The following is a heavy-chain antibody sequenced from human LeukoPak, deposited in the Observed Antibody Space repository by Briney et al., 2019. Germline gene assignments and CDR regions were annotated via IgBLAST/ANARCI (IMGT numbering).Heavy chain of an antibody. CDR3: AGYKDIVVVPAVGWFDP. Sequence: SETLSLTCTVSGYSISSAYYWGWIRQPPGKGLEWIGSIYHSGSTNYNPSLKSRVTISVDTSKNQFSLKLSSVTAADTAVYYCAGYKDIVVVPAVGWFDPWGQGILVTVSS. CDR1: GYSISSAYY. D-gene: IGHD2-2*01. V-gene: IGHV4-38-2*02. J-gene: IGHJ5*02. CDR2: IYHSGST.